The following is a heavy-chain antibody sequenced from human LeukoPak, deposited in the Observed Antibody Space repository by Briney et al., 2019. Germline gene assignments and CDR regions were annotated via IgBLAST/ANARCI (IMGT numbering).Heavy chain of an antibody. CDR1: GFIFSNYA. D-gene: IGHD6-13*01. J-gene: IGHJ3*02. V-gene: IGHV3-30*02. CDR3: AKPTSGYSSSWNAFDI. Sequence: GGSLRLSCAASGFIFSNYAMHWVRQAPGKGLEWVAFIRYDGSNKYYADSVKGRFTISRDNSKNTLYLQMNSLRAEDTAVYYCAKPTSGYSSSWNAFDIWGQGTMVTVSS. CDR2: IRYDGSNK.